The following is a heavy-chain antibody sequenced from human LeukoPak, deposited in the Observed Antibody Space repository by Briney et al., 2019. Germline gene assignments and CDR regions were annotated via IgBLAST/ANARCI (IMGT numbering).Heavy chain of an antibody. CDR1: GGSISSSSYY. D-gene: IGHD3-22*01. CDR2: IYHSGST. V-gene: IGHV4-39*07. CDR3: ARDKGPMYYYDSSGYYDY. J-gene: IGHJ4*02. Sequence: SETLSLTCTVSGGSISSSSYYWGWIRQPPGKGLEWIGSIYHSGSTYYNPSLKSRVTISVDTSKNQFSLKLSSVTAADTAVYYCARDKGPMYYYDSSGYYDYWGQGTLVTVSS.